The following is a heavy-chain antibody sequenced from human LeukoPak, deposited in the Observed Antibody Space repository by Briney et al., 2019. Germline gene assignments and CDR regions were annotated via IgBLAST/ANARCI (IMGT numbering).Heavy chain of an antibody. CDR3: ARCQAEWSVNDAFDI. V-gene: IGHV3-21*01. D-gene: IGHD3-3*01. CDR1: GFTFSSYN. Sequence: GGSLRLSCAASGFTFSSYNMNWVRQAPGKGPEWVSSISSSTSYIYYADSVKGRFTISRDNAKNSLYLQMNSLRAEDTAVYYCARCQAEWSVNDAFDIWGQGTMVTVSS. J-gene: IGHJ3*02. CDR2: ISSSTSYI.